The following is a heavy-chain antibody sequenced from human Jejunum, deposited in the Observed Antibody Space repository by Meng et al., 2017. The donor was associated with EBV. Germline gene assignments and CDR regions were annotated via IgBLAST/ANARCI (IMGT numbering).Heavy chain of an antibody. D-gene: IGHD6-19*01. V-gene: IGHV2-5*02. CDR3: AHRRWDSSGWYGGHFDY. CDR1: GFSVSTSGEG. J-gene: IGHJ4*02. CDR2: IYWDNDK. Sequence: ITLKESGPTLVKPTQTLTLTCSLSGFSVSTSGEGVGWIRQPPGESLEWLAVIYWDNDKRYSPSLKSRLTVTRDTSKNQVVLTMTNMDPVDTATYYCAHRRWDSSGWYGGHFDYWGPGTLVTVSS.